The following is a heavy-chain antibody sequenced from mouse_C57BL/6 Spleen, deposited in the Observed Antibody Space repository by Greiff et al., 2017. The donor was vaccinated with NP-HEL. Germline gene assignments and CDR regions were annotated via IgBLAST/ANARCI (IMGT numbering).Heavy chain of an antibody. Sequence: QVHVKQSGAELARPGASVKLSCKASGYTFTSYCLRWVKQRTGQGLEWIGEIYPRSGNTNYNEKFKGKATLTADTSSSPAYMELRSLTSEDSAVYFCGREVGYYYWGQGTTLTVSS. CDR2: IYPRSGNT. J-gene: IGHJ2*01. D-gene: IGHD2-3*01. CDR3: GREVGYYY. CDR1: GYTFTSYC. V-gene: IGHV1-81*01.